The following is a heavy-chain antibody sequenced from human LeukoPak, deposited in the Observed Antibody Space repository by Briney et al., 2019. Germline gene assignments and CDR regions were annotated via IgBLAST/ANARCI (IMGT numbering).Heavy chain of an antibody. CDR3: ARIHYDFWSAVENWFAP. V-gene: IGHV4-4*07. D-gene: IGHD3-3*01. CDR1: GGSISSYY. Sequence: SETLSLTCTVSGGSISSYYWSWIRQPAGKGLEWIGRIYTSGSTNYNPSLKSRVTMSVDTSKNQFSLKLSSVTPADTAVYYGARIHYDFWSAVENWFAPWGQGTLVTVST. CDR2: IYTSGST. J-gene: IGHJ5*02.